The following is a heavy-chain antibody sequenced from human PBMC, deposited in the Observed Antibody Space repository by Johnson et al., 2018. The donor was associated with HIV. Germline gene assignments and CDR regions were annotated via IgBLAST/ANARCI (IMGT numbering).Heavy chain of an antibody. D-gene: IGHD2-2*01. Sequence: MQLVESGGGEVRPGGSLRLACVASGFIFDDSGLTWVRQAPGKGLEWVSGFSWNGGATGYADSVRGRFTLSRDNAKNSLYLQTNSLRVEDTAFYYCARGKGASVGLDAFDIWGQGTMVTVSS. CDR3: ARGKGASVGLDAFDI. V-gene: IGHV3-20*04. J-gene: IGHJ3*02. CDR1: GFIFDDSG. CDR2: FSWNGGAT.